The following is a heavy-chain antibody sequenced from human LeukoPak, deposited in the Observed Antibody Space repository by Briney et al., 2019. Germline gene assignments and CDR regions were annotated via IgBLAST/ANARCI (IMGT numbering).Heavy chain of an antibody. D-gene: IGHD3-22*01. CDR2: IYYSGST. CDR1: GGSISSSSYY. J-gene: IGHJ4*02. Sequence: SETLSLTCTVSGGSISSSSYYWGWIRQPPGKGLEWIGSIYYSGSTYYNPSLKGRVTISVDTSKNQFSLKLSSVTAADTAVYYCASESHYYDSSGSNFDYWDQGTLVTVSS. CDR3: ASESHYYDSSGSNFDY. V-gene: IGHV4-39*01.